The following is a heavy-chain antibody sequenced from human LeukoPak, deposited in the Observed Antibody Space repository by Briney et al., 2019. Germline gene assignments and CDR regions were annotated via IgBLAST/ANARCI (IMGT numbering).Heavy chain of an antibody. CDR2: INPNSGGT. CDR1: GYTFTGYY. J-gene: IGHJ4*02. Sequence: ASVKVSCKASGYTFTGYYMHWVRQAPGQGLEWMGWINPNSGGTNYAQKFQGRVTMTRDTSISTAYMELRSLRSDDTAVYYCARVDTAMVRLFDYWGQGTLVTVSS. D-gene: IGHD5-18*01. CDR3: ARVDTAMVRLFDY. V-gene: IGHV1-2*02.